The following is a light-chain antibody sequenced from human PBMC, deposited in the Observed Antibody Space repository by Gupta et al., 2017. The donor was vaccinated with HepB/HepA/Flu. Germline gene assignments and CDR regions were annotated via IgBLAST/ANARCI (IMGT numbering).Light chain of an antibody. CDR3: QQDGSSLIT. Sequence: EIVLTQSPGTLSLSPGERATLSCRARQSVSSNYVAWYQQKPGQAPTLLIYGPSRRATGIPDRFSGSGSGTEFILTISRLEPEDFAVYYCQQDGSSLITFGQGTQLEIK. CDR2: GPS. J-gene: IGKJ5*01. CDR1: QSVSSNY. V-gene: IGKV3-20*01.